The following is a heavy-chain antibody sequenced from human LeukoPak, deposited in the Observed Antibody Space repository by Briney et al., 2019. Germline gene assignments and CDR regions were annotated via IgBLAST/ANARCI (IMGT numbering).Heavy chain of an antibody. CDR1: GFTFSTYA. J-gene: IGHJ2*01. D-gene: IGHD2-15*01. CDR2: FIGSAGST. Sequence: GGSLRLSCAASGFTFSTYAMTWVRQAPGKGLEWVSAFIGSAGSTYYADSVKGRFTISWDNSKNTVYLQMNRRRGEDTAVYFCAKDPGGCSGGNCYTPWYFDLWGRGTLVTVSS. CDR3: AKDPGGCSGGNCYTPWYFDL. V-gene: IGHV3-23*01.